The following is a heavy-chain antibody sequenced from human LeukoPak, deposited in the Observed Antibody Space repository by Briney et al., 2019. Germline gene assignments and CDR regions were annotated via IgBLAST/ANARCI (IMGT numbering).Heavy chain of an antibody. CDR1: GGTFSSYA. J-gene: IGHJ5*02. V-gene: IGHV1-69*05. CDR3: ARTTATNLEWSPGWFDP. CDR2: VIPIFGTA. D-gene: IGHD3-3*01. Sequence: SVKVSCKASGGTFSSYAISWVRQAPGQGLEWMGGVIPIFGTANYAQKFQGRVTITTDESTSTAYMELSSLRSEDTAVYYCARTTATNLEWSPGWFDPWGQGTLVTVSS.